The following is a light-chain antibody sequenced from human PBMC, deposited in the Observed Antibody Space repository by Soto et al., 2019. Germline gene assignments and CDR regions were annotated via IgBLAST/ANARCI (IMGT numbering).Light chain of an antibody. CDR3: CSYAGSYTYV. J-gene: IGLJ1*01. V-gene: IGLV2-11*01. Sequence: QSVLTQPRSVSGSPGQSVTISCTGTSSDVGGYHYVSWYQHHPRKAPKLMIYDVTRRPSGVRDRFSAAKTGNTASLTISGLQAEDEADYYCCSYAGSYTYVFGTGTKVTVL. CDR2: DVT. CDR1: SSDVGGYHY.